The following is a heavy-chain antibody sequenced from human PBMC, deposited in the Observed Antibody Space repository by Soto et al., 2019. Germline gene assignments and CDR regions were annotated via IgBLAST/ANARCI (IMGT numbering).Heavy chain of an antibody. D-gene: IGHD2-8*01. CDR2: VGGSDTDK. V-gene: IGHV3-23*01. Sequence: EVQLLESGGGVVQPGGSLRLSCAASGFTFSAYAMSWVRQAPGKGLQWVSGVGGSDTDKHYADSVRGRFTVSRDNSKNTLYLQMNSLRADDTVVYYCAKDATAVNGVWDPFDMWGQGTEVTVSS. CDR1: GFTFSAYA. CDR3: AKDATAVNGVWDPFDM. J-gene: IGHJ3*02.